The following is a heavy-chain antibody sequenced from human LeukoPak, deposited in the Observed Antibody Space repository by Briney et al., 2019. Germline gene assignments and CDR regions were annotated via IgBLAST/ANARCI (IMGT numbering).Heavy chain of an antibody. CDR2: IIPIFGTT. CDR3: ARVVGLTGYSSSWYSGYYYYMDV. J-gene: IGHJ6*03. D-gene: IGHD6-13*01. Sequence: ASVKVSCKASGGTFSSYAISWVRQAPGQGLEWMGGIIPIFGTTNCAQKFQDRVAITADKSTSTAYMELSSLRSEDTAVYYCARVVGLTGYSSSWYSGYYYYMDVWGKGTTVTVSS. CDR1: GGTFSSYA. V-gene: IGHV1-69*06.